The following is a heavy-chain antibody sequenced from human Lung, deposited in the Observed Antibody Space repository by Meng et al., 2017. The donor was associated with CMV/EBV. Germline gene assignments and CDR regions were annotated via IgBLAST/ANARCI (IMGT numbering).Heavy chain of an antibody. J-gene: IGHJ4*02. V-gene: IGHV4-39*01. D-gene: IGHD3-10*01. CDR3: ARRRGGSGRDC. CDR1: GGSISSSNYY. CDR2: IYHSGST. Sequence: QLQLQGPGPGLVKPSETLSLTCTVSGGSISSSNYYWDWIRQPPGKGLEWIGAIYHSGSTSYNPSLQSRVTMFVDTSKNQFSLMLTSVTATDTAVYYCARRRGGSGRDCWGQGTLVTVSS.